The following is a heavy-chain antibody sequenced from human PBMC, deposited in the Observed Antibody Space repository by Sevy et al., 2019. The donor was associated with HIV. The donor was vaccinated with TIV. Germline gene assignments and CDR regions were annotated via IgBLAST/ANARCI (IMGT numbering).Heavy chain of an antibody. CDR2: MYYTGST. CDR1: GGSVSSGSYY. Sequence: SETLSLTCTVSGGSVSSGSYYWTWIRQPPGKELECIGYMYYTGSTNYNPSLMSRLTISVDTSKNQFSLKLSSVTAADTALYYCAKMGGLTDYGMDVWGQGTTVTVSS. J-gene: IGHJ6*01. D-gene: IGHD1-26*01. CDR3: AKMGGLTDYGMDV. V-gene: IGHV4-61*01.